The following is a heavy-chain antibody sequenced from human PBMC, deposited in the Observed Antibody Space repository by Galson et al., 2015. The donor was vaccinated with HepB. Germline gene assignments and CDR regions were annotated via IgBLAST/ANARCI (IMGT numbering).Heavy chain of an antibody. D-gene: IGHD3-10*01. J-gene: IGHJ4*02. CDR1: GFTYNTYA. V-gene: IGHV3-30*04. CDR3: ARDQFQVRGIIGYYFDY. Sequence: SLRLSCAASGFTYNTYAMHWVRQTPGEGLQWLAVISYDGSNDFYADSVKGRFTISRDNSKNTLYLQMNSLRAEDTAVYYCARDQFQVRGIIGYYFDYWGQGTLVTVSS. CDR2: ISYDGSND.